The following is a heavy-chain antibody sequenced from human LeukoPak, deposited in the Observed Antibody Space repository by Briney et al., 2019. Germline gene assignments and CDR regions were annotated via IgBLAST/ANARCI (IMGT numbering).Heavy chain of an antibody. CDR3: ARGGYSSGWLVDY. J-gene: IGHJ4*02. CDR1: GFTVSSNY. CDR2: IYSGGST. D-gene: IGHD6-19*01. V-gene: IGHV3-66*01. Sequence: GGSLRLSCAASGFTVSSNYMSWVRQAPGKGLEWVSVIYSGGSTYYADSVKGRFTISRDNSKNTLYLQMNSLRAEDTAVYYCARGGYSSGWLVDYWGQGTLVTVSS.